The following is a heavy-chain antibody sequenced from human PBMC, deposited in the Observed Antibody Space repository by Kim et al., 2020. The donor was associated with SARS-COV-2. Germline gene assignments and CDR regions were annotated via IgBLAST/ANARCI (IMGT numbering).Heavy chain of an antibody. J-gene: IGHJ6*02. CDR1: GFTFSSYG. V-gene: IGHV3-33*01. Sequence: GGSLRLSCAASGFTFSSYGMHWVRQAPGKGLEWVAVIWYDGSNKYYADSVKGRFTISRDNSKNTLYLQMNSLRAEDTAVYYCAREKVESIAAAPYGMDVWGQGTTVTVSS. D-gene: IGHD6-13*01. CDR2: IWYDGSNK. CDR3: AREKVESIAAAPYGMDV.